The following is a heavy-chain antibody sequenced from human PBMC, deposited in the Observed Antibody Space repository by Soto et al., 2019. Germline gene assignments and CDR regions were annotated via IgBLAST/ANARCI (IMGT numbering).Heavy chain of an antibody. V-gene: IGHV3-30*18. CDR3: AKVVNSYGSSYYFDY. CDR1: GFTFSSYG. CDR2: ISYDGSNK. Sequence: GGSLRLSCAASGFTFSSYGMHWVRQAPGKGLEWVAVISYDGSNKYYADSVKGRFTISRDNSKNTLYLQMNSLRAEDTAVYYCAKVVNSYGSSYYFDYWGQGTLVTVSS. J-gene: IGHJ4*02. D-gene: IGHD5-18*01.